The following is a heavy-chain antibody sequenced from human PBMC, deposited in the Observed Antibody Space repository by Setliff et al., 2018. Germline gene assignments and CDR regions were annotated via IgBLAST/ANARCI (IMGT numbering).Heavy chain of an antibody. Sequence: TSETLSLTCTVSGGSISSGGYYWSWIRQHPGKGLEWIGYIYYSGSTYYNPSLKSRVTISVDTSKNQFSLKLSSVTAADTAVYYCAREWGSSSWSSPRYYYYGMDVWGQGTTVTVSS. V-gene: IGHV4-31*03. J-gene: IGHJ6*02. CDR1: GGSISSGGYY. CDR2: IYYSGST. D-gene: IGHD6-13*01. CDR3: AREWGSSSWSSPRYYYYGMDV.